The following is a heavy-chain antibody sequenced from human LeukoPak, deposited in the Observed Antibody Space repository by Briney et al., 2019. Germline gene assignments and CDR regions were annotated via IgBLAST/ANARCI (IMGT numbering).Heavy chain of an antibody. CDR1: GGSISSYY. Sequence: SETLSLTCTVSGGSISSYYWSWIRQPPGKGLERIGYIYYSGSTNYNPSLKSRVTISVDTSKNQFSLKLSSVTAADTAVYYCARGVTVVVPAARVLTHFDYWGQGTLVTVSS. V-gene: IGHV4-59*01. CDR2: IYYSGST. D-gene: IGHD2-2*01. CDR3: ARGVTVVVPAARVLTHFDY. J-gene: IGHJ4*02.